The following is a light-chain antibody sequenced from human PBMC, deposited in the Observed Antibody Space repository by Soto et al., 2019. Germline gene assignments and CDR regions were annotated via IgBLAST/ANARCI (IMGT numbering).Light chain of an antibody. V-gene: IGKV3-20*01. J-gene: IGKJ5*01. CDR2: GAS. CDR3: QQSFSTPIT. Sequence: EVVLTPSPGTLSFSPGERAPLSCRASQSVNSNSLAWYQQKPGQAPRVFIYGASTRATGIPDRFSGSGSGTDFTLTISRLEPEDFATYYCQQSFSTPITFGQGTRLEIK. CDR1: QSVNSNS.